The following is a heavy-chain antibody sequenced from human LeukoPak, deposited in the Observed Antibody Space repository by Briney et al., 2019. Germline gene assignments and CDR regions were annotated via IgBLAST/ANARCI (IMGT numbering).Heavy chain of an antibody. V-gene: IGHV3-48*01. CDR1: GFTFSCYT. CDR2: ISGSSSTI. J-gene: IGHJ4*02. CDR3: VRVYSSGWFDY. Sequence: GGSLRVSCAASGFTFSCYTMNWVRQAPGKGVEWVSYISGSSSTIYYADSVKGRFTISRDNAKNSLYLQMNSLRVEDTAVYYCVRVYSSGWFDYWGQGTLVTGSS. D-gene: IGHD6-19*01.